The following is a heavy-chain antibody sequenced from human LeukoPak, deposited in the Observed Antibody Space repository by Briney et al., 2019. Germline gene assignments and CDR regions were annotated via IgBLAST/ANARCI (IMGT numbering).Heavy chain of an antibody. Sequence: PSETLSLTCTVSGGSISSSSYYWGWIRQPPGKGLEWIGSIYYSGSTYYNPSLKSRVTISVDTSKNQFSLKLSSVTAADTAVYYCARTPRGDPKIDYWGQGTLVTVSS. V-gene: IGHV4-39*07. CDR3: ARTPRGDPKIDY. J-gene: IGHJ4*02. CDR1: GGSISSSSYY. CDR2: IYYSGST.